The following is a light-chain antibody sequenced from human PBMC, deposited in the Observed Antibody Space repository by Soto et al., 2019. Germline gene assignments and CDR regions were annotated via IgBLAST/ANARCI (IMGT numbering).Light chain of an antibody. J-gene: IGKJ4*01. V-gene: IGKV3-20*01. CDR1: QTVRNNY. CDR2: DAS. CDR3: QQFSSYPLT. Sequence: FFLTQSPVTLSFSPFEISTLSCMASQTVRNNYLAWYQQKPGQAPRLLTYDASSRATGIPDRFSGGGSGTDFTLTISRLEPEDFAVYYCQQFSSYPLTFGGGTKVDIK.